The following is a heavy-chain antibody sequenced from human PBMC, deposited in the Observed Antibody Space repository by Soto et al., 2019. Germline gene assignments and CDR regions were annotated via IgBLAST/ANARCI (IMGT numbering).Heavy chain of an antibody. Sequence: QVTLKESGPVLVKPTETITLTCTVSGFSLSNARMGVSWIRQPPGKTLEWLAHIFSNDEKSYSTSLKSRLTIAKETSKSQVVLTMTKMDPVDTATYYCARNSGRYYEVPIEYWGQGTLVPVS. CDR1: GFSLSNARMG. V-gene: IGHV2-26*01. CDR2: IFSNDEK. D-gene: IGHD1-26*01. J-gene: IGHJ4*02. CDR3: ARNSGRYYEVPIEY.